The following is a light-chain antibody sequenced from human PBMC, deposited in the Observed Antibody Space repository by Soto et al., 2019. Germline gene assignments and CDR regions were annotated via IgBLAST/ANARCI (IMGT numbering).Light chain of an antibody. CDR3: SSYTSSSTLVG. V-gene: IGLV2-14*01. Sequence: QSALTQPASVSGSPGQSITISCTGTSSDVGGYNYVSWYQHHPGKAPKLMIFEVSNRPSGVSNRFSGSKSGNTASLTISGLQAEDEADYYCSSYTSSSTLVGFGGGTKVTVL. J-gene: IGLJ2*01. CDR2: EVS. CDR1: SSDVGGYNY.